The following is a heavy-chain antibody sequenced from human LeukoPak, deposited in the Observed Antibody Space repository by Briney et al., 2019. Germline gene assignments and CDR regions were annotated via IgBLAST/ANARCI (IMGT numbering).Heavy chain of an antibody. Sequence: PGGSLRLSSAASGFTLSSYAMSWVRQAPGKGLEWVSAISDTGNTYHADSVKGRFTISRDSSKNTLYLQMNSLRAEDTAVYYCAKDTVKVTTIRRVPHYMDVWGKGTTVTISS. V-gene: IGHV3-23*01. CDR2: ISDTGNT. CDR1: GFTLSSYA. CDR3: AKDTVKVTTIRRVPHYMDV. D-gene: IGHD5-12*01. J-gene: IGHJ6*03.